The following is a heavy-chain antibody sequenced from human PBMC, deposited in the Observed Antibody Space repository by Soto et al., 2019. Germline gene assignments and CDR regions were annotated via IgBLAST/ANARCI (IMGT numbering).Heavy chain of an antibody. V-gene: IGHV5-51*01. CDR3: TKSIEGGSMHV. CDR1: GNTFHNDW. J-gene: IGHJ6*04. Sequence: ESLKISCEGFGNTFHNDWINCVRLLPGKGLEWMGIVFPGDSDTRYSPSLQGQVIISVDKSISTAYLQWTRLKASDTAIYYCTKSIEGGSMHVSGKAPTVSGS. D-gene: IGHD3-16*01. CDR2: VFPGDSDT.